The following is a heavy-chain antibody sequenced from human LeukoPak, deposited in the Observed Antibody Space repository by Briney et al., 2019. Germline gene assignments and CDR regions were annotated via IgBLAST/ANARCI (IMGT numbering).Heavy chain of an antibody. V-gene: IGHV3-66*01. CDR3: ARELVGATRGFDY. Sequence: GGSLRLSCAASGFTVSSNYMSWVRQAPGKGLEWVSVIYSGGSRYYADSVKGRFTISRDNSKNTLYLQMNSLRAEDTAVYYCARELVGATRGFDYWGQGTLVTVSS. CDR2: IYSGGSR. CDR1: GFTVSSNY. J-gene: IGHJ4*02. D-gene: IGHD1-26*01.